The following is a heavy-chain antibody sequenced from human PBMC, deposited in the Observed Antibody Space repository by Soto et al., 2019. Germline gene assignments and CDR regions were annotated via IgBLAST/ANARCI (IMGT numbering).Heavy chain of an antibody. CDR1: GVSINSGGYY. V-gene: IGHV4-31*03. Sequence: QVQLQESGPGLVKPSQTLSLTCSVSGVSINSGGYYWSWIRHHPGKGLEWIGYIYYTGHTFYNASLKSRVAISLDTSKNQFFLKLSSVTAADTAVYYCARGSQLERDALDIWGQGTMVTVSS. D-gene: IGHD1-1*01. CDR3: ARGSQLERDALDI. J-gene: IGHJ3*02. CDR2: IYYTGHT.